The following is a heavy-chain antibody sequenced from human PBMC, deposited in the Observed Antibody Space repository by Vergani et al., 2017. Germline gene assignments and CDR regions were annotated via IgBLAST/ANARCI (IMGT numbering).Heavy chain of an antibody. CDR1: GDSISSGRYH. CDR2: IYYSGST. J-gene: IGHJ2*01. Sequence: QVQLQESGPGLVKPSQTLSLTCTVSGDSISSGRYHWSWIRQHPGKGLEWVGYIYYSGSTYYNPSLKSRVTISVDTSENQFSLKLNSVTAADTAVYYCARDRRPDNWYFDLWGRGTLVIVSS. CDR3: ARDRRPDNWYFDL. D-gene: IGHD6-6*01. V-gene: IGHV4-31*03.